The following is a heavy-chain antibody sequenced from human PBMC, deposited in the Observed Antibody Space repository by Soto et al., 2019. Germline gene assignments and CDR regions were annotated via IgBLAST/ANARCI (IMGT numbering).Heavy chain of an antibody. CDR1: GYTFTSYG. V-gene: IGHV1-18*01. J-gene: IGHJ4*02. CDR2: ISAYNGNT. CDR3: ARDRVDWNDWYYFDY. D-gene: IGHD1-1*01. Sequence: ASVKVSCKASGYTFTSYGISWVRQAPGQGLEWMGWISAYNGNTNYAQKLQGRVTMTTDTSTSTAYMELRSLRSDDTAVYYCARDRVDWNDWYYFDYWGQGTLVTVSS.